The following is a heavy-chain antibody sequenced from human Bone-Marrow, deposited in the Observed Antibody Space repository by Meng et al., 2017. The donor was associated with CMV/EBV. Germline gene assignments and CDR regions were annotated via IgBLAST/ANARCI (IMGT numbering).Heavy chain of an antibody. CDR2: IKQDGSEK. V-gene: IGHV3-7*04. CDR1: GFTFSSYW. CDR3: ARGYCSSTSCYHYYFDY. J-gene: IGHJ4*02. D-gene: IGHD2-2*01. Sequence: GESLKISCAASGFTFSSYWMSWVRQAPGKGLEWVANIKQDGSEKYYVDSVKGRFTISRDNAKNSLYLQMNSLRAEDTAVYYCARGYCSSTSCYHYYFDYWGQGTLVTLSS.